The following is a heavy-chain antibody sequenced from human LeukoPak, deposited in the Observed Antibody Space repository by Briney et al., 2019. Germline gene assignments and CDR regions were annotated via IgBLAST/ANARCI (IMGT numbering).Heavy chain of an antibody. CDR2: LPPDELGI. CDR3: VGTIASRGSEY. CDR1: GFTFTNYW. D-gene: IGHD6-6*01. J-gene: IGHJ4*02. V-gene: IGHV3-74*01. Sequence: QPGGSLRLSCAASGFTFTNYWMHWVRQAPGMGLVWVSRLPPDELGIIYADSVKGRFTVSRGNAKNTVYLQMNNLRVDDTAMYYCVGTIASRGSEYWGQGALVTVSS.